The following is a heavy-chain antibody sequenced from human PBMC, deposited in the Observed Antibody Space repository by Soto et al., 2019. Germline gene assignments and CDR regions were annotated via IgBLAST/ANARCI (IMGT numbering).Heavy chain of an antibody. J-gene: IGHJ6*02. D-gene: IGHD2-21*02. CDR1: GGTFSSYT. V-gene: IGHV1-69*08. CDR3: ARRRYCGYDCYHKHYYGMDV. CDR2: VIPVLTTT. Sequence: QVRLVQSGAEVKKSGSSVKVSYMASGGTFSSYTVNWLRQAPGRGLEWMGRVIPVLTTTDYAQKFRGRVTITADKSANAVYMELTSLSSEDTAIYYCARRRYCGYDCYHKHYYGMDVWGQGTTVTVAS.